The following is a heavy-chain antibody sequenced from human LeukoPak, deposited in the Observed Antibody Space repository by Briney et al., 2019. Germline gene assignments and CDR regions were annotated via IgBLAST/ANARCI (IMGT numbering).Heavy chain of an antibody. CDR1: GYTFTSYA. Sequence: GASVKVSCKASGYTFTSYAMNWVRQAPGQGLEWMGWINTNTGNPTYAQGFTGRFVFSLDTSVSTAYLQISSLKAEDTAVYYCARDPGGHYYDSSGYYPLLGYWGQGTLVTVSS. CDR3: ARDPGGHYYDSSGYYPLLGY. D-gene: IGHD3-22*01. J-gene: IGHJ4*02. CDR2: INTNTGNP. V-gene: IGHV7-4-1*02.